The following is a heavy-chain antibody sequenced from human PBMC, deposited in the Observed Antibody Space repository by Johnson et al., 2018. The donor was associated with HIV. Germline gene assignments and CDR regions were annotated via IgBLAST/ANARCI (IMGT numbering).Heavy chain of an antibody. CDR3: AKDSKVKRLTADAFDI. D-gene: IGHD4-11*01. CDR1: GFTFDDYT. V-gene: IGHV3-43*01. Sequence: VQLVESGGVVVQPGGSLRLSCAASGFTFDDYTMHWVRQAPGKGLEWVSLISWDGGSTYYADSVKGRFPISRDNSKNSLYLQMNSLRTEDTALYYCAKDSKVKRLTADAFDIWGQGTMVTVSS. J-gene: IGHJ3*02. CDR2: ISWDGGST.